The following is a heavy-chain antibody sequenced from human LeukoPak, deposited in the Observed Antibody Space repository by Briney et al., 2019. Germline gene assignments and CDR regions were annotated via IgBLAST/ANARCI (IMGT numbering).Heavy chain of an antibody. CDR2: IGSSGTTI. D-gene: IGHD2-8*01. V-gene: IGHV3-23*01. CDR3: AKVSVGPLSRPTHVALYYGMDV. J-gene: IGHJ6*02. Sequence: GGSLRVSCEASGFTFNKFAMSWVRQAPGQGPEWVAGIGSSGTTIFYADSVKGRCSVSRDNSKNTVYLEMNSLRAEDTAIYYCAKVSVGPLSRPTHVALYYGMDVWGQGITVIVSS. CDR1: GFTFNKFA.